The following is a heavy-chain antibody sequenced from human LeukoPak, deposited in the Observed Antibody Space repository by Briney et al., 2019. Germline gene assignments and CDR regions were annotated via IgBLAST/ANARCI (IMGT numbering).Heavy chain of an antibody. J-gene: IGHJ6*02. V-gene: IGHV1-18*01. CDR1: GYTFTSYG. Sequence: ASVKVSCKASGYTFTSYGISWVRQAPGQGLEWMGWISAYNGNTNYAQKLQGRVTMTTDTSTSTAYMELSSLRSEDTAVYYCARDQGYSYGYNYYYGMDVWGQGTTVTVSS. CDR3: ARDQGYSYGYNYYYGMDV. CDR2: ISAYNGNT. D-gene: IGHD5-18*01.